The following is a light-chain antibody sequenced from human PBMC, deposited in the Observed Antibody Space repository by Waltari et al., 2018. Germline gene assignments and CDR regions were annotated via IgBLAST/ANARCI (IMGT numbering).Light chain of an antibody. J-gene: IGLJ3*02. V-gene: IGLV8-61*01. Sequence: QTVVTQEPSLSVSPGGTVTLTCALSSGSVSSTSYPTWYQQPPGQPPRTLVYKGISRAAGVPDRFSGSILGNTAALTSTGAQADDESDYYCSMYMGSGVWVFGGGTKLTVL. CDR2: KGI. CDR3: SMYMGSGVWV. CDR1: SGSVSSTSY.